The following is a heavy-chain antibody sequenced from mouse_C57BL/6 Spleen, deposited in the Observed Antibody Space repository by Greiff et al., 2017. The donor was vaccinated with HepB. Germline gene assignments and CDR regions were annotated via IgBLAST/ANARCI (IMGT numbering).Heavy chain of an antibody. CDR2: INPNNGGT. CDR1: GYTFTDYY. J-gene: IGHJ2*01. D-gene: IGHD1-1*01. Sequence: EVQLQQSGPELVKPGASVKISCKASGYTFTDYYMNWVKQSHGKSLEWIGDINPNNGGTSYNQKFKGTATLTVDKSSSTAYMELSSLTSEDSAVYYCARGSLITTVGFGYWGQGTTLTVAS. CDR3: ARGSLITTVGFGY. V-gene: IGHV1-26*01.